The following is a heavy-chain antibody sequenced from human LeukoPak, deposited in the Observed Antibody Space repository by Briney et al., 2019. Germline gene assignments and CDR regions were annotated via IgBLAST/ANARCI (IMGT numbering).Heavy chain of an antibody. CDR3: AASGPASNWFDP. D-gene: IGHD2-2*01. Sequence: TGGSLRLSCAGSGFTFSIHAMSWVRQAPGKGLEWVSTIGGGDTYYADSVKGRFTISRDNSKNTLYLQMNSLRAEDTAVYYCAASGPASNWFDPWGQGTLVTVSS. CDR2: IGGGDT. J-gene: IGHJ5*02. V-gene: IGHV3-23*01. CDR1: GFTFSIHA.